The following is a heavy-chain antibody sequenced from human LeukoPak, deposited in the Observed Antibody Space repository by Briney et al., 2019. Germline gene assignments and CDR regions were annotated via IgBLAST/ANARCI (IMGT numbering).Heavy chain of an antibody. D-gene: IGHD6-6*01. J-gene: IGHJ4*02. Sequence: SETLSLTCTVSGGSISSGSYYWGWIRQPPGKGLEWIGSIYYSGSTYYNPSLKSRVTISVDTSKNQFSLKLSSVTAADTAVYYCARDGYSSSFSNWGQGTLVTVSS. CDR3: ARDGYSSSFSN. CDR1: GGSISSGSYY. CDR2: IYYSGST. V-gene: IGHV4-39*02.